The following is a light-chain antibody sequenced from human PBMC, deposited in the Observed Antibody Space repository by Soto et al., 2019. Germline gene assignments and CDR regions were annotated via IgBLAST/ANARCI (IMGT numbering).Light chain of an antibody. Sequence: QSALTQPASVSVSPGQSITSSCTGTSSDVGSYSLVSWYQQHPGKAPKLMIYEVSKRPSGVSNRFSGSKSGNTAPLTISGLQAEDEADYYCCSYAGSRTFLYVFGTGTKVTV. J-gene: IGLJ1*01. CDR2: EVS. CDR3: CSYAGSRTFLYV. V-gene: IGLV2-23*02. CDR1: SSDVGSYSL.